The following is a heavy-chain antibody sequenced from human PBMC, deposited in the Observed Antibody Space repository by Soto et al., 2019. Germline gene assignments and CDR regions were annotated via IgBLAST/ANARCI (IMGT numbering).Heavy chain of an antibody. Sequence: EVQLVESGGGLVQPGGSLRLSCAASGFTFSSYSMNWVRQAPGKGLEWVSYISSSSSTIYYADSVKGRFTISRDNAKNSLYLQMNSLRDEDTAVYYCASEYDYGDLNYYYYGMDVWGQGTTFTVSS. CDR3: ASEYDYGDLNYYYYGMDV. CDR1: GFTFSSYS. CDR2: ISSSSSTI. D-gene: IGHD4-17*01. V-gene: IGHV3-48*02. J-gene: IGHJ6*02.